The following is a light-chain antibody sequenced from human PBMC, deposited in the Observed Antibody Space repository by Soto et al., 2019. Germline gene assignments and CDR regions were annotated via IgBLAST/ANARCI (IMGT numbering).Light chain of an antibody. J-gene: IGLJ2*01. CDR3: ASWDDSLKSVV. CDR2: NNN. CDR1: SSNIGSDT. Sequence: QSVLTQPPSASGTPGQRVTISCSGSSSNIGSDTVNWYQQLPGTAPKLLIYNNNQRPSGVPDRFSGSQSGTSASLAISGLQSEDGADYYCASWDDSLKSVVFGGGTKLTVL. V-gene: IGLV1-44*01.